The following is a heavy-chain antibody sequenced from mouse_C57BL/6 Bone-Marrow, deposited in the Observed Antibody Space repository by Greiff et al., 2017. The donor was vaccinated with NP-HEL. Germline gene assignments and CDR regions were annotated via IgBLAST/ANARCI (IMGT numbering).Heavy chain of an antibody. CDR1: GFNIKDDY. Sequence: VQLKESGAELVRPGASVKLSCTASGFNIKDDYMHWVKLRPEQGLEWIGWIDPENGDTEYASKFQGKATITADTSSNTAYLQLSSLTSEDTAVYYCTLEGAMDYWGQGTSVTVSS. CDR3: TLEGAMDY. V-gene: IGHV14-4*01. CDR2: IDPENGDT. J-gene: IGHJ4*01.